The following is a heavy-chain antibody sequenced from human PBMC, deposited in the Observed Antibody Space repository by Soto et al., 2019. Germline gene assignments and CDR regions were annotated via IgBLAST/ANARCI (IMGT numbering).Heavy chain of an antibody. J-gene: IGHJ6*02. CDR3: IGLDYYYGMDV. Sequence: SETLSLTCTVSGGSISSSSYYWGWIRQPPGKGLEWIGSIYYSGSTYYNPSLKSRVTISVDTSKNQFSLKLSSVTAADTAVYYCIGLDYYYGMDVWGQGTTVTVSS. CDR2: IYYSGST. V-gene: IGHV4-39*01. CDR1: GGSISSSSYY.